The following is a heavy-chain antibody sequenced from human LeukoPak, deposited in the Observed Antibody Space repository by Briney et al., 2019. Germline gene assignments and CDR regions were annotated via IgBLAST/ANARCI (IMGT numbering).Heavy chain of an antibody. D-gene: IGHD5-12*01. J-gene: IGHJ4*02. CDR3: AKDDAWVRYQD. CDR1: GFTFSDYW. Sequence: GGSLRLSCAASGFTFSDYWMHWVRQAPGKGLVWVSRINSDGGTTSYADSVKGRFTISRDNAKNTLYLQMNSLRAEDTAVYYCAKDDAWVRYQDWGQGTLVTVSS. CDR2: INSDGGTT. V-gene: IGHV3-74*01.